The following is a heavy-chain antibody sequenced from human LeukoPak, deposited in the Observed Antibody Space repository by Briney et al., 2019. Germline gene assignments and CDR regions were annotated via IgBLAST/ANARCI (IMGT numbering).Heavy chain of an antibody. CDR3: ARDYSTATGAGGY. CDR2: INTNTGNP. V-gene: IGHV7-4-1*02. CDR1: GYTFTSYA. J-gene: IGHJ4*02. Sequence: ASVKVSCKASGYTFTSYAMNWVRQAPGQGLEWMRWINTNTGNPTYAQGFTGRFVFSLDTSVSTAFLQISNLKAEDTAVYYCARDYSTATGAGGYWGQGTLVTVSS. D-gene: IGHD2-15*01.